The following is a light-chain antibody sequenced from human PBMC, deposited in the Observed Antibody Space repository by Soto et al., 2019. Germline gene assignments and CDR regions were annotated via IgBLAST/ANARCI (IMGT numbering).Light chain of an antibody. J-gene: IGKJ2*01. V-gene: IGKV3-20*01. Sequence: EIVLTQSPGTLSLSPGERATLSCRASQSVSSSYLAWYQQKPGQAPRLLIYGASSRATGIPDRFSGSGSGTDFTLTIIRLEPEDFEVYYCQQYGSSPENIFGQGTKLEIK. CDR3: QQYGSSPENI. CDR1: QSVSSSY. CDR2: GAS.